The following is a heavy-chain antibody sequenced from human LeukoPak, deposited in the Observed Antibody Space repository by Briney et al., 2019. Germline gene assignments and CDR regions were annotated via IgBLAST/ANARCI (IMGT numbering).Heavy chain of an antibody. Sequence: GGSLRLSCAASGFTFSSYAMSWVRQAPGKGLEWVSAISGSGGSTYYADSVKGRFTISRDNSKNTLYLQMNSLRAEDTAVYYCAKGSSNWLDHYYFDFWGQGTLVTVSS. CDR2: ISGSGGST. V-gene: IGHV3-23*01. CDR3: AKGSSNWLDHYYFDF. D-gene: IGHD6-13*01. J-gene: IGHJ4*02. CDR1: GFTFSSYA.